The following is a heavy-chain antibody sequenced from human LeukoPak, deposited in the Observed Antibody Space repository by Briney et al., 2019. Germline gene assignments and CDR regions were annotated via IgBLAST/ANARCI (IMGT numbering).Heavy chain of an antibody. CDR2: IYYSGST. V-gene: IGHV4-39*01. Sequence: SETLSLTCIVSGGSISSISSNNYHWGWIRQPPGKGLEWIGSIYYSGSTYYNPSLKRRVTISVDTSKNQFSLKLSSVTAADTAVYYCARLEWLRFGRAQNDYWGQGTLVTVSS. CDR1: GGSISSISSNNYH. CDR3: ARLEWLRFGRAQNDY. D-gene: IGHD5-12*01. J-gene: IGHJ4*02.